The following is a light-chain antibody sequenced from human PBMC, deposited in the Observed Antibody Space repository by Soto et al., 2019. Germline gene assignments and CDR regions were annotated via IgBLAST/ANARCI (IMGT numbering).Light chain of an antibody. CDR2: AAS. J-gene: IGKJ4*01. Sequence: DIHLTQPTSSLSASVGDRATITCRASQSISNYLKWYQRKPWTAPKLLNFAASSIQSGVPSRLSGSGSGTDFTISISSLQPEDFATYYWQQSFSSPLTFGGGTKVDSK. V-gene: IGKV1-39*01. CDR3: QQSFSSPLT. CDR1: QSISNY.